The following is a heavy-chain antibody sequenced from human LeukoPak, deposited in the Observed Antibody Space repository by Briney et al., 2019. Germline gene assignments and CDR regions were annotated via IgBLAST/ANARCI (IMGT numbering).Heavy chain of an antibody. D-gene: IGHD3-22*01. Sequence: KPSETLSLTCSVSGDSVSRSDSYWDWIRQPPGKGLEWIGTIYYSGRTYYSPSLKSRVTMSVDPSNNQFSLNLRSVNAADTAVYYCARRRYYDGSGYLEWGQGTLLSVSS. CDR1: GDSVSRSDSY. V-gene: IGHV4-39*01. J-gene: IGHJ1*01. CDR3: ARRRYYDGSGYLE. CDR2: IYYSGRT.